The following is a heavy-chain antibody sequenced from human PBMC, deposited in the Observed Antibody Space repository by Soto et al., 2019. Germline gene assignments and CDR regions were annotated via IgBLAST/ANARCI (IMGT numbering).Heavy chain of an antibody. CDR3: ARHSRISSSCYGCGNFDY. CDR1: GGSISSSSYY. J-gene: IGHJ4*02. D-gene: IGHD2-2*01. Sequence: QLQLQESGPGLVKPSETLSLTCTVSGGSISSSSYYWGWIRQPPGKGLEWVGSIAYSGSTYYNPSLKSRLTISEDTSKNQCSLKLSSVPAADTAVYYCARHSRISSSCYGCGNFDYWGQGTLVTVSS. CDR2: IAYSGST. V-gene: IGHV4-39*01.